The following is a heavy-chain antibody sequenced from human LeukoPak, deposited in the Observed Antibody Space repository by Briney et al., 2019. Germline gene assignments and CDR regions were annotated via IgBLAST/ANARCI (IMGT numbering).Heavy chain of an antibody. V-gene: IGHV4-59*01. CDR3: ARSRFGSGTYCYYGMDV. CDR2: IYNSGST. D-gene: IGHD3-10*01. CDR1: GGSISSDF. J-gene: IGHJ6*02. Sequence: SETLSLTCSVSGGSISSDFWNWIRQPPGKGLEWIGNIYNSGSTNYNPSLKSRVTISVDTSRNQFSPMVSSVTAADTAVYYCARSRFGSGTYCYYGMDVWGQGTTVTVSS.